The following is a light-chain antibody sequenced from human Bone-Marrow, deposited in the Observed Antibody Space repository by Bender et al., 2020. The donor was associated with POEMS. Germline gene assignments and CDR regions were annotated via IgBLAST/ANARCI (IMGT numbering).Light chain of an antibody. V-gene: IGLV3-1*01. CDR2: EGT. Sequence: SSELTQPPSVSVSPGQTVSISCSGNNLGDKYVHWYQQKSGQSPVLVIYEGTKRPSGIPERFSGSKSGNTATLTISGTLPMDDADYYCQAWDSGFAVFGSGTKVAV. CDR1: NLGDKY. CDR3: QAWDSGFAV. J-gene: IGLJ1*01.